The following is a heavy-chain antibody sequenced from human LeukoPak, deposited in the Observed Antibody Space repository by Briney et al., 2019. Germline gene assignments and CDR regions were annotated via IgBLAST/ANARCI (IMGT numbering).Heavy chain of an antibody. J-gene: IGHJ3*02. D-gene: IGHD3-3*01. CDR1: GGSISTYS. CDR3: AREGSGRAFDI. V-gene: IGHV4-59*01. CDR2: IFYSGST. Sequence: PSETLSLTCTVSGGSISTYSWSWIRQPPGKGLEWIGYIFYSGSTNYNPSLKSRVTISVDTSKNQFSLKMTSVTAADTAVYYCAREGSGRAFDIWGQGTMVTVSS.